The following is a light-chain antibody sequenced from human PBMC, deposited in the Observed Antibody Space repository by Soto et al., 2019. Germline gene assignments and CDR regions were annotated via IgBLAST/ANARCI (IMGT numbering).Light chain of an antibody. V-gene: IGKV3-15*01. J-gene: IGKJ3*01. CDR2: GAS. CDR3: QQYNDWPRT. CDR1: QSVGSD. Sequence: EIVMTQSPATLSVSPGDRATLSCRASQSVGSDLAWYQQKPGQGPSLLIFGASTRAAGIPARFSGSGSGTRFTLTISGLQSEDFAVYYCQQYNDWPRTFGPGTKVDIK.